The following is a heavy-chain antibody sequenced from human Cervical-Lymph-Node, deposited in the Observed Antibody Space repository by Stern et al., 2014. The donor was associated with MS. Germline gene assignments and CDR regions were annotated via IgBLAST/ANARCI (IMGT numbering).Heavy chain of an antibody. CDR3: ASWGTARPRFDY. J-gene: IGHJ4*02. CDR2: LSDSGNT. D-gene: IGHD6-6*01. Sequence: QLQLQESGPGLVKPSQTLSLTCTVSGGSISRDNYHWTWIRQAAGKGLQWVGRLSDSGNTNYNPSLKSRVTISVDRSTTQFSLKVSSVTAADTAVYYCASWGTARPRFDYWGQGALVTVSS. CDR1: GGSISRDNYH. V-gene: IGHV4-61*02.